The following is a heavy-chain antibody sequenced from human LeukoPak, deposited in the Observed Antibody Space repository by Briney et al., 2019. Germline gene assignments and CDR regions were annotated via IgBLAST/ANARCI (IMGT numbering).Heavy chain of an antibody. D-gene: IGHD1-7*01. CDR1: GYTFITSD. CDR2: MGPKSGHT. CDR3: TRKLRLDEH. V-gene: IGHV1-8*02. J-gene: IGHJ4*02. Sequence: ASVKVSCKASGYTFITSDINWVRQASGQGLEWMGYMGPKSGHTEYAQKFQGRVTMTRDTSTSTAYMELSSLTPDDTAIYYCTRKLRLDEHWGQGTLVAVSS.